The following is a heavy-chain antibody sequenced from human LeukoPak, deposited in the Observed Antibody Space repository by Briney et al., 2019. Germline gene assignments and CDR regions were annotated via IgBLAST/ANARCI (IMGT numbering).Heavy chain of an antibody. J-gene: IGHJ4*02. V-gene: IGHV3-7*03. D-gene: IGHD4-11*01. CDR1: GFTFSNYW. CDR3: AKDIGTVTTKYYFDY. Sequence: PGGSLRLSCVVSGFTFSNYWMDWVRQAPGKGLEWVAFIKQDGSETAYADSVKGRFTISRDNAKNSLYLQMNSLRAEDTALYYCAKDIGTVTTKYYFDYWGQGTLVTVSS. CDR2: IKQDGSET.